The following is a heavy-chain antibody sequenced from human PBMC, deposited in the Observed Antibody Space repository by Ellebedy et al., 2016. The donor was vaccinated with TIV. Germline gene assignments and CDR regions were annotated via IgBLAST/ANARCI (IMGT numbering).Heavy chain of an antibody. CDR3: ARRGGSGSIIDY. CDR2: MNPNSGHT. CDR1: GYTFTRYD. V-gene: IGHV1-8*01. D-gene: IGHD3-10*01. Sequence: AASVKVSCKASGYTFTRYDINWMRQATGQGLEWMAWMNPNSGHTGYAQKFQGRVTMTRNTSISTAYMELSSLRSEDTAVYYCARRGGSGSIIDYWGQGPLVTVSS. J-gene: IGHJ4*02.